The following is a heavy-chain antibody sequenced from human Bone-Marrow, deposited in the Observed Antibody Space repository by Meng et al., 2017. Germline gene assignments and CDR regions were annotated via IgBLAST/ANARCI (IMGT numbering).Heavy chain of an antibody. CDR1: GGSIRSSSYY. D-gene: IGHD2-15*01. Sequence: LQRQETSQGLVKPATTLSHTSTVSGGSIRSSSYYWGWIRQPPGKGLEWIGSIYYSGSTNYNPSLKSRVTISVDTSKNQFSLNLSSVTAADTAVYYCARGGWSLDYWGQGTLVTVSS. CDR2: IYYSGST. CDR3: ARGGWSLDY. J-gene: IGHJ4*02. V-gene: IGHV4-39*07.